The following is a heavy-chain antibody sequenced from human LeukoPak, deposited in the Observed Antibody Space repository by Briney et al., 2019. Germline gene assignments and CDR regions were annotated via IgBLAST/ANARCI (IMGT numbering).Heavy chain of an antibody. J-gene: IGHJ4*02. V-gene: IGHV3-11*04. D-gene: IGHD6-13*01. CDR3: ARGRTYSSSWPFDY. CDR2: ISSSGGSI. CDR1: GFTFNDYY. Sequence: GGSLRLSCAASGFTFNDYYMSWIRQAPGKGLEWVSYISSSGGSINYADSVKGRFTISRDNAKNSLYLQMNSLRAEDAAVYYCARGRTYSSSWPFDYWGQGTLVTVSS.